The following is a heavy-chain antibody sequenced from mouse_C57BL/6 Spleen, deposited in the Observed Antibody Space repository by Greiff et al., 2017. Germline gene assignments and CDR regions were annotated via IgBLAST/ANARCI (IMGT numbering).Heavy chain of an antibody. V-gene: IGHV1-82*01. J-gene: IGHJ2*01. CDR2: IYPGDGDT. D-gene: IGHD4-1*01. CDR3: AQTGTAWYFDY. Sequence: QVQLKQSGPELVKPGASVKISCKASGYAFSSSWMNWVKQRPGKGLEWIGRIYPGDGDTNYNGKFKGKATLTADKSSSTAYMQLSSLTSEDSAVYFCAQTGTAWYFDYWGQGTTLTVSS. CDR1: GYAFSSSW.